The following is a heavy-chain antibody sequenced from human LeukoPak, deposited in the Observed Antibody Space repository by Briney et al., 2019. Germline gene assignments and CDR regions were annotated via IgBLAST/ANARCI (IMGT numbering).Heavy chain of an antibody. CDR2: INPSGGTT. V-gene: IGHV1-46*01. CDR1: GYSFTSYY. J-gene: IGHJ4*02. D-gene: IGHD3-3*01. Sequence: ASVTVSCTASGYSFTSYYMHWVRRAPGQGLEWMGIINPSGGTTSYAQKFQGRVTMTRDTSTSTVYMELSSLSSEDTAMYYCARNYYDSFYWGQGTLVTVSS. CDR3: ARNYYDSFY.